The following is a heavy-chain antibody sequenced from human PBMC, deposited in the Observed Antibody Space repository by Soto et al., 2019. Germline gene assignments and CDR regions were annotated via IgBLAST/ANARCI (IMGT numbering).Heavy chain of an antibody. D-gene: IGHD3-22*01. J-gene: IGHJ4*02. CDR3: AKVPYYFDSSGQYYFDY. V-gene: IGHV3-23*01. Sequence: GGSLRLSCAASGFTFSSYAMSWVRQAPGKGLEWVSAISGSGGSTYYADSVKGRFTISRDNSKNTLYLQMNSLRAEDTAVYYCAKVPYYFDSSGQYYFDYWGQGTLVTVSS. CDR2: ISGSGGST. CDR1: GFTFSSYA.